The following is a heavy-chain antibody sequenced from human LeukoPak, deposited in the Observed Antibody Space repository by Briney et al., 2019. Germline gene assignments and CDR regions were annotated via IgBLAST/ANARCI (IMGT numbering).Heavy chain of an antibody. CDR2: INPNSGGT. CDR1: GGTFSSYA. CDR3: AREPVPYQLLGWFDP. D-gene: IGHD2-2*01. V-gene: IGHV1-2*02. J-gene: IGHJ5*02. Sequence: ASVKVSCKASGGTFSSYAISWVRQAPGQGLEWMGWINPNSGGTNYAQKFQGRVTMTRDTSISTAYMELSRLRSDDTAVYYCAREPVPYQLLGWFDPWGQGTLVTVSS.